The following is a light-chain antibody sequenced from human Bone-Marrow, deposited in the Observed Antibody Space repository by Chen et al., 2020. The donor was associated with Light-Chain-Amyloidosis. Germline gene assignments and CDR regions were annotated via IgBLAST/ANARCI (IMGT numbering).Light chain of an antibody. CDR2: DDS. CDR3: QVWDRSSDRPV. Sequence: SYVLTPPSSVSVAPGQTATLACGGNNIGSTSVHRYQQTPGQAPLLVVYDDSDRPSGIPERLSGSNSGNTATLTISRVEAGDEADYYCQVWDRSSDRPVFGGGTKLTVL. V-gene: IGLV3-21*02. J-gene: IGLJ3*02. CDR1: NIGSTS.